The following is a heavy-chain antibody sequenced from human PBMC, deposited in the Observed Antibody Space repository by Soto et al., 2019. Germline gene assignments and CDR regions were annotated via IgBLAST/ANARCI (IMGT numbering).Heavy chain of an antibody. J-gene: IGHJ5*02. V-gene: IGHV1-69*01. CDR1: GDPFGRFP. CDR2: IKPISDIT. D-gene: IGHD1-1*01. Sequence: QIRLVQSGAEVQKPGSSVRVSCKASGDPFGRFPITWVRQAPGQGLVWIGGIKPISDITNYAQRFQGRVTFTADASTSTVYLELSSLRSEDTAMYYCARDPSTINKLIGVWFDPWGQGTLVTVSS. CDR3: ARDPSTINKLIGVWFDP.